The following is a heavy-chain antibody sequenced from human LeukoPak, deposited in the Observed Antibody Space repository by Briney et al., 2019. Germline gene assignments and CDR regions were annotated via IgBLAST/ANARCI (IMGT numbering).Heavy chain of an antibody. D-gene: IGHD2-2*01. CDR2: INHSVST. J-gene: IGHJ5*02. CDR3: ARGECSSTSCYFFSYWFDP. Sequence: SETLSLTCVVYGGSFSGYYWSWIRQPPGKGLEWIGEINHSVSTNYNPSLKGRVTIPVDTSKNQFSLKLSSVTAADTSVYYCARGECSSTSCYFFSYWFDPWGQGPLVTVSS. CDR1: GGSFSGYY. V-gene: IGHV4-34*01.